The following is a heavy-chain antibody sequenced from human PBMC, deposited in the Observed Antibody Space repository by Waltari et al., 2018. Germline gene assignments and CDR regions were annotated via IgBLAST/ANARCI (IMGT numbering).Heavy chain of an antibody. D-gene: IGHD6-13*01. CDR3: AHSDYRSSWYTMDV. Sequence: VKLVQSGGEVKKPGASVKVSCKASGYTFISNGISWVRQAPGKGLEWVGWGSGYDGNTKYARKFQGRVSLTADTATNTAYMELTSLTADDTAVYYCAHSDYRSSWYTMDVWGQGTTVSVSS. J-gene: IGHJ6*02. CDR2: GSGYDGNT. CDR1: GYTFISNG. V-gene: IGHV1-18*01.